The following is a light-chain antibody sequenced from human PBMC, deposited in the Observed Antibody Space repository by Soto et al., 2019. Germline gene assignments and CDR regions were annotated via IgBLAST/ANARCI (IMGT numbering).Light chain of an antibody. CDR3: QQSFSTLLIT. V-gene: IGKV1-39*01. Sequence: DIQMTQSPSSLSASIGDGVTITCRASQSINSYLNWYQQKPGKAPKLLISAASNLQSGVPSRFIGSGSGTDVTLTISSLQPEDFATYYCQQSFSTLLITFGQGTRLEIK. J-gene: IGKJ5*01. CDR1: QSINSY. CDR2: AAS.